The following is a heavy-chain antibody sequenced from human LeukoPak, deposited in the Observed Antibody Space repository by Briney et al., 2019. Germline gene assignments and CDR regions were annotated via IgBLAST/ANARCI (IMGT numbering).Heavy chain of an antibody. J-gene: IGHJ3*02. CDR1: GYTFTSYG. CDR2: ISAYNGNT. Sequence: GASVKVSCKASGYTFTSYGVSWVRQAPGQGLEWMGWISAYNGNTNYAQKLQGRVTMTTDTSTSTAYMELRSLRSDDTAVYYCARDRPARQGSCWSHAFDIWGQGTMVTVSS. V-gene: IGHV1-18*01. D-gene: IGHD6-19*01. CDR3: ARDRPARQGSCWSHAFDI.